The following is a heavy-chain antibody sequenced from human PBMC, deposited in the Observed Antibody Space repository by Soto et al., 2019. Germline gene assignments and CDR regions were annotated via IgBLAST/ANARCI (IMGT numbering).Heavy chain of an antibody. CDR3: AKALGELSTESFDY. CDR2: ISYDGSNK. Sequence: HPGGSLRLSCAASGFTFSSYGMHWVRQAQGKGLEWVTFISYDGSNKYYADSVKGRVTVSRDNSKNTQYLQMNSLRAEDTAVYFCAKALGELSTESFDYWGRGTLVTVSS. D-gene: IGHD3-16*02. V-gene: IGHV3-30*18. CDR1: GFTFSSYG. J-gene: IGHJ4*02.